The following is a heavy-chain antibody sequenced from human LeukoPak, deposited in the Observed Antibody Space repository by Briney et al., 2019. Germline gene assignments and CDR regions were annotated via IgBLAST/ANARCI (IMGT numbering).Heavy chain of an antibody. V-gene: IGHV4-34*01. CDR3: ARDQGTIILGYFDY. D-gene: IGHD3-22*01. CDR1: GESFSGHF. CDR2: ISDNGRT. Sequence: SETLSLTCAVYGESFSGHFWSWIRQAPEKGLEWIGEISDNGRTHTNLSLESRVTVSIDTSKNQFSLKLSSVTAADTAVYYCARDQGTIILGYFDYWGQGTLVTVSS. J-gene: IGHJ4*02.